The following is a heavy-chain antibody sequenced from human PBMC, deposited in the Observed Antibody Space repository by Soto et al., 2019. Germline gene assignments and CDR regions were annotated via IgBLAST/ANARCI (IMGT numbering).Heavy chain of an antibody. J-gene: IGHJ3*01. V-gene: IGHV3-21*01. Sequence: EVQLVESGGGLVKPGGSMRLSCAVSGFTFSSQTMNWVRQAPGKGLEWVSSVSSSGSYKYYADSVKGRFTIPRDNAKKSLDLQMNILRAEDTAVYFCASPRGFDDSFDFWGQGTMVTVSS. CDR1: GFTFSSQT. D-gene: IGHD3-10*01. CDR2: VSSSGSYK. CDR3: ASPRGFDDSFDF.